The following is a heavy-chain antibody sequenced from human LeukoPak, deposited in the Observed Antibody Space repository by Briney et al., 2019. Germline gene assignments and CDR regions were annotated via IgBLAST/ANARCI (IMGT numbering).Heavy chain of an antibody. Sequence: SETLSLTCTVSGGSISSSSYYWGWIRQPPGKGLEWIGSIYYSGSTYYNPSLTSRVTISVDTSKNQFSLKLSSVTAADTAVYYCASPYGGPAPYFDYWGQGTLVTVSS. CDR1: GGSISSSSYY. D-gene: IGHD4-23*01. CDR2: IYYSGST. CDR3: ASPYGGPAPYFDY. J-gene: IGHJ4*02. V-gene: IGHV4-39*01.